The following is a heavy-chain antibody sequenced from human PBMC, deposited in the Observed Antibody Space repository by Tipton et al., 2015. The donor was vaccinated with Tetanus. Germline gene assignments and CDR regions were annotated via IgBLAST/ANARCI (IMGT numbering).Heavy chain of an antibody. V-gene: IGHV3-11*04. CDR2: ISGSSATI. D-gene: IGHD6-25*01. Sequence: SLRLSCAATGFPFGEYYMTWVRQAPGKGLECISYISGSSATIRYADSVKGRFTISRDNAKKSLYLQMNSLRAEETAVYYCASGSALDYWGQGTLVTVSS. J-gene: IGHJ4*02. CDR1: GFPFGEYY. CDR3: ASGSALDY.